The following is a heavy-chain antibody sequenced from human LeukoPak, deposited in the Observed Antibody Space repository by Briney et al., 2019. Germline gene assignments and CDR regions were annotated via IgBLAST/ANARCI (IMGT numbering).Heavy chain of an antibody. CDR2: ISGSGGST. CDR1: GFTFSSYA. J-gene: IGHJ6*03. D-gene: IGHD4-17*01. CDR3: AKDRDHYGDYVSFYYYMDV. V-gene: IGHV3-23*01. Sequence: GGSLRLSCAASGFTFSSYAMSWVRQAPGKGLEWVSAISGSGGSTYYADSVKGRFTISRDNSKNTLYLQMNSLRAEDTAVYYCAKDRDHYGDYVSFYYYMDVWGKGTTVTVSS.